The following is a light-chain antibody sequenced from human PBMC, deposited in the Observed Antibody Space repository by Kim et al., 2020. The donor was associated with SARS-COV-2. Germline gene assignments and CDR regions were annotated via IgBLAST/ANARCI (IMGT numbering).Light chain of an antibody. V-gene: IGKV3-20*01. CDR3: QQYGSSPYT. CDR2: GAS. J-gene: IGKJ2*01. CDR1: QSVSNYY. Sequence: EIVLTQSPGTLSLSPGERATLSCRASQSVSNYYLAWYQQKPGQAPRLLIYGASSRATGIPDRFSGSGSGTDFTLTISRLEPEDFAVYYCQQYGSSPYTFGQGTKLEN.